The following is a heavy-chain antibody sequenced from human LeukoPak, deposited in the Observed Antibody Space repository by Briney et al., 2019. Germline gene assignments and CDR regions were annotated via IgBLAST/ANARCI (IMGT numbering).Heavy chain of an antibody. V-gene: IGHV3-23*01. Sequence: TGGSLRLSCAASGFTFSNLGVTWVRQTPGKGLEWVSGISGSGGSTYYADSVKGRFTISRDNSKNTLYLQMNSLRVEDTAVFYCARGLGAMDVWGKGTTVIVSS. CDR1: GFTFSNLG. J-gene: IGHJ6*03. D-gene: IGHD3-10*01. CDR3: ARGLGAMDV. CDR2: ISGSGGST.